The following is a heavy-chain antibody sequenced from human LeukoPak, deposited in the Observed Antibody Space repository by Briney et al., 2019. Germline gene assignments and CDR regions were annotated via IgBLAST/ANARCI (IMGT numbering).Heavy chain of an antibody. Sequence: PSETLSLTCAVYGGSFSGYYWTWIRQPPGKGLEWIGEINHSGSTNYNPSLKSRVTISENTSKNQFSLNLSSVTAADTVVYYCARVADYDFWSTIYPPNRPQFDYWGQGTLVTVSS. J-gene: IGHJ4*02. CDR2: INHSGST. D-gene: IGHD3-3*01. CDR3: ARVADYDFWSTIYPPNRPQFDY. V-gene: IGHV4-34*01. CDR1: GGSFSGYY.